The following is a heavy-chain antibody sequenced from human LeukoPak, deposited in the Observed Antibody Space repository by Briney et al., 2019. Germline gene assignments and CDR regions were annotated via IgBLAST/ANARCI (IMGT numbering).Heavy chain of an antibody. CDR1: GFTFSSYG. D-gene: IGHD4-11*01. CDR3: ATTTGRYYSNYFDY. J-gene: IGHJ4*02. Sequence: GGSLRLSCAASGFTFSSYGMHWVRQAPGKGLEWVAVISYDGSNKYYADSVKGRFTISRDNSKNTLYLQMNSLRAEDTAVYYCATTTGRYYSNYFDYWGRGTLVTVSS. V-gene: IGHV3-30*03. CDR2: ISYDGSNK.